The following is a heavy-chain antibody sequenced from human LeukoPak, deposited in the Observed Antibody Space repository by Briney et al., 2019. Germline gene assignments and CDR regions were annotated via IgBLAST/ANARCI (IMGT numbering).Heavy chain of an antibody. D-gene: IGHD5-12*01. CDR3: AKGPQLYSGYHPDY. CDR2: ITGSDDTT. V-gene: IGHV3-23*01. CDR1: GFTFSSDA. Sequence: PGGSLRLSCAASGFTFSSDAMTWVRQARGEGLEWVSTITGSDDTTYYADSVKGRFTISRDYSKNTVHLQLNNLRAEDTAMYYRAKGPQLYSGYHPDYWGQGTLVTVSS. J-gene: IGHJ4*02.